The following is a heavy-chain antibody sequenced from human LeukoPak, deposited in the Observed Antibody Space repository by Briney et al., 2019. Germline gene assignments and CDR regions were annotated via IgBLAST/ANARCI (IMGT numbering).Heavy chain of an antibody. Sequence: GGSLRLSCAASGFTFSSYSMNWVRQAPGKGLGWVSYISTSGSYIYYADSVKGRFTISRDNAKNSLYLQMSSLRVEDTAVCYCARDRDYAFDYWGQGTLVTVSS. J-gene: IGHJ4*02. D-gene: IGHD3-16*01. CDR3: ARDRDYAFDY. V-gene: IGHV3-21*01. CDR2: ISTSGSYI. CDR1: GFTFSSYS.